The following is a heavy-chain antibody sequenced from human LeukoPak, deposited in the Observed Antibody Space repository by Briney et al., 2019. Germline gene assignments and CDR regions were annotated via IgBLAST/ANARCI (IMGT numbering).Heavy chain of an antibody. CDR3: ARQPALWSPGATVWFDP. J-gene: IGHJ5*02. CDR2: IYYSGST. CDR1: GGSISSSSYC. D-gene: IGHD4-17*01. Sequence: SETLSLTCTVSGGSISSSSYCWGWIRQPPGKGLEWIGSIYYSGSTYYNPSLKSRVTISVDTSKNQFSLKLSSVTAADTAVYYCARQPALWSPGATVWFDPWGQGTLVTVSS. V-gene: IGHV4-39*01.